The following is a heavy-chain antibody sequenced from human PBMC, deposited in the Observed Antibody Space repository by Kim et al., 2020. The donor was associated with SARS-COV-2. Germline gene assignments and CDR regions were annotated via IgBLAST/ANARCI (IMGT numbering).Heavy chain of an antibody. CDR2: IYYSGST. CDR1: GGSISSSSYY. V-gene: IGHV4-39*01. J-gene: IGHJ4*02. CDR3: ARQGVYFDY. Sequence: SETLSLTCTVSGGSISSSSYYWGWIRQPPGKGLEWIGSIYYSGSTYYNPSLKSRVTISVDTSKNQFSLKLSSVTAADTAVYYCARQGVYFDYWGQGTLFTVSS.